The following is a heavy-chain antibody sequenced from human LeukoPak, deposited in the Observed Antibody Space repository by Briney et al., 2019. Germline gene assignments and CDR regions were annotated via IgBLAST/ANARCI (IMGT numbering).Heavy chain of an antibody. CDR1: GITFSYCT. Sequence: SVKVSCKASGITFSYCTISWVRQAPGQGLEWMGRIIPIFGTADYAQKFQGRVTMTTDESTNTAYMELSSLRSEGTAVYYCAREPVPRSSGLQYWGQGTLVTVSS. V-gene: IGHV1-69*05. D-gene: IGHD3-22*01. CDR3: AREPVPRSSGLQY. J-gene: IGHJ1*01. CDR2: IIPIFGTA.